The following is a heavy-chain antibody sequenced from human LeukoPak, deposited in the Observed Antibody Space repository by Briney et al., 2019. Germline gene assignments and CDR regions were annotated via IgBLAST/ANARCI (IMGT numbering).Heavy chain of an antibody. CDR2: IYYSGST. V-gene: IGHV4-59*01. Sequence: SETLSLTCTVSGGSISTYYWSWIRQPPGKRLEWIGYIYYSGSTNYNPSLKSRVTISVDTSKNQFSLKLSSVTAADTAVYYCARGSKYYGSGTWGQGTLVTVSS. J-gene: IGHJ5*02. CDR1: GGSISTYY. CDR3: ARGSKYYGSGT. D-gene: IGHD3-10*01.